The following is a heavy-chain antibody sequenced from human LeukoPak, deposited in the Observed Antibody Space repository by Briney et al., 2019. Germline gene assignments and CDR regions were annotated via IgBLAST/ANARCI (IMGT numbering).Heavy chain of an antibody. V-gene: IGHV1-2*02. J-gene: IGHJ5*02. CDR2: INPITDGT. CDR3: TRDPPFYHYSRGQAFDL. Sequence: GASVKVSCKASAYAFSDYYIHWVRQAPGQGLEWLGWINPITDGTHFAPTFRGRVSMTRDTSISTAYMELKRLRSDDTAVYYCTRDPPFYHYSRGQAFDLWGQGTLVTVST. D-gene: IGHD3-22*01. CDR1: AYAFSDYY.